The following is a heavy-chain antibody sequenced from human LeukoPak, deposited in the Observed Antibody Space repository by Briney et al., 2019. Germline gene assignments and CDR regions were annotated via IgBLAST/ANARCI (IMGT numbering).Heavy chain of an antibody. CDR3: ARFRRYSSSSKARYFDL. CDR2: INHSGST. V-gene: IGHV4-34*01. CDR1: GGSFSGYY. Sequence: PSETLSLTCAVYGGSFSGYYWSWIRQPPGKGLEWIGEINHSGSTNYNPSLKSRVTISVDTSKNQFSLKLSSVTAADTAVYYCARFRRYSSSSKARYFDLWGRGTLVTVSS. J-gene: IGHJ2*01. D-gene: IGHD6-6*01.